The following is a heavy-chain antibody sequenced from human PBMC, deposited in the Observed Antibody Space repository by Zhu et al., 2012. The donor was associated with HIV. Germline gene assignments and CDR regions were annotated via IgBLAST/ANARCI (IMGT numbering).Heavy chain of an antibody. CDR2: IYYSGST. V-gene: IGHV4-59*11. D-gene: IGHD6-25*01. Sequence: QVQLQESGPGLVKPSETLSLTCTVSGASISSHYWSWIRQPPGKGLGWIAYIYYSGSTNYNPSLKSRVTISVDTSKNQFSLKLTSVTAADTAVYYCARGQRWFDSWGQGTLVTVSS. CDR1: GASISSHY. J-gene: IGHJ5*01. CDR3: ARGQRWFDS.